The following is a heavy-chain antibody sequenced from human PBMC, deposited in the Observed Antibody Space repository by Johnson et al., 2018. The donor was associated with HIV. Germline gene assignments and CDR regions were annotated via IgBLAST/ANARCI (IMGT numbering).Heavy chain of an antibody. V-gene: IGHV3-30*04. J-gene: IGHJ3*02. Sequence: QVQLMESGGGVVQPGRSLRLSCAASGFTFSNYAMSWVRQAPGKGLEWVTVISYDGSNKYYADSVKGRFTISRDNSKNTLYLQVNSLSDEDTAVYYCAREKPGTPRDAFDIWGQGTMVTVSS. CDR3: AREKPGTPRDAFDI. CDR1: GFTFSNYA. CDR2: ISYDGSNK.